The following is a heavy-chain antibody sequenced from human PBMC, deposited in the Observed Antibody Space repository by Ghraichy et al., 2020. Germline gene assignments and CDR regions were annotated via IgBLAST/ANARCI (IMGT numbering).Heavy chain of an antibody. V-gene: IGHV4-31*03. CDR3: AREAGRYYDSSGYFGSYFDY. CDR2: IYYSGST. Sequence: SETLSLTCTVSGGSISSGGYYWSWIRQHPGKGLEWIGYIYYSGSTYYNPSLKSRVTISVDTSKNQFSLKLSSVTAADTAVYYCAREAGRYYDSSGYFGSYFDYWGQGTLVTVSS. CDR1: GGSISSGGYY. D-gene: IGHD3-22*01. J-gene: IGHJ4*02.